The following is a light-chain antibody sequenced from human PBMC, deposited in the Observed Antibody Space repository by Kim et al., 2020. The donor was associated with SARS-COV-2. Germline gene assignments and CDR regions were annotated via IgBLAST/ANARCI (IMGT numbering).Light chain of an antibody. J-gene: IGKJ1*01. V-gene: IGKV1D-16*01. Sequence: DIQMTQSPSLVTESVGDTVNITCRASQGISSWLAWYQQKPEKALKSLIYAASSLRIGVPSRFSGSGCGTDFTLTINSLQPEDFATYLCQQYYRYPRTFGQGTKVDIK. CDR1: QGISSW. CDR3: QQYYRYPRT. CDR2: AAS.